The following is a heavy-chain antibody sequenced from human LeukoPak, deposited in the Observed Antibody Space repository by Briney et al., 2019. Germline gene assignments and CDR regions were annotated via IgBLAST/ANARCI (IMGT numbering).Heavy chain of an antibody. J-gene: IGHJ4*02. CDR2: INGDGSDT. CDR3: VVHCSSATCSDY. D-gene: IGHD2-2*01. CDR1: GFTFSRHW. V-gene: IGHV3-74*01. Sequence: PGGSLRLSCGASGFTFSRHWLHWVRQAPGKGLVWVSRINGDGSDTSCADSVKGRFTVSRDNAKNTLYLQMNSLRADDTAVYYCVVHCSSATCSDYWGQGTLVTVSS.